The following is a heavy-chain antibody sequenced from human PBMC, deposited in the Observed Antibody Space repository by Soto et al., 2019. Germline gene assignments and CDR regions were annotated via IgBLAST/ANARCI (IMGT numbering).Heavy chain of an antibody. CDR3: TKVWFGHFLYDY. D-gene: IGHD3-10*01. CDR2: ISGSGGST. CDR1: GFTFNNNA. Sequence: EVQLSESGGGLVQPGGSLRLSCAASGFTFNNNAMNWVRQAPGKGLEWVSAISGSGGSTYYADSVKGRFTISRDNSKNTVDLQMSSLRAEDTAVYYCTKVWFGHFLYDYWGQGTLVTVSS. V-gene: IGHV3-23*01. J-gene: IGHJ4*02.